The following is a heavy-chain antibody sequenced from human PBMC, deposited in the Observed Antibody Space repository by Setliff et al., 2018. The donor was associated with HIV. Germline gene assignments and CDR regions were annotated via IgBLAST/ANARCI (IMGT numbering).Heavy chain of an antibody. CDR2: IYYSGRT. V-gene: IGHV4-34*01. D-gene: IGHD3-10*01. Sequence: SETLSLTCAVYGGSFSGYYWSWIRQPPGKGLEWIGSIYYSGRTYYNPSLKSRVTISVDTSKNQFSLKLSSVTAADTAVYYCARGKRRITMVRGVIILDYWGQGTLVTVSS. J-gene: IGHJ4*02. CDR3: ARGKRRITMVRGVIILDY. CDR1: GGSFSGYY.